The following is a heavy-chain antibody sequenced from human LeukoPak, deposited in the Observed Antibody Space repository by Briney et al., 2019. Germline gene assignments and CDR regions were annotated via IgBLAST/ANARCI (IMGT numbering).Heavy chain of an antibody. V-gene: IGHV2-5*02. D-gene: IGHD3-9*01. CDR3: ARSFSTDWSIDY. Sequence: SGPTLVKPTQTLTLTCTFSGFSLSTSGVHVGWIRQPPGKALEWLALIYWDDDKRYSPSLKSRLTITKDTSKKQVVLTITNMDPVDPATYYCARSFSTDWSIDYWGQGTLVTVPS. CDR1: GFSLSTSGVH. J-gene: IGHJ4*02. CDR2: IYWDDDK.